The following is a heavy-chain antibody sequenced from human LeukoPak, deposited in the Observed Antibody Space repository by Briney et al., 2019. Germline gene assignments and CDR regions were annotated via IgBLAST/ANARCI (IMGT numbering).Heavy chain of an antibody. Sequence: PSETLSLTCTVSGGSIINSNNYFWGWIRQPPGKGLEWIGSVHHGGSTSYKPSLKSRITVSVDTSKNQFSLKLSSLTAADTAVYYCARRGDGYSYDYWGQGTLVTVSS. V-gene: IGHV4-39*01. CDR2: VHHGGST. CDR3: ARRGDGYSYDY. CDR1: GGSIINSNNYF. D-gene: IGHD5-18*01. J-gene: IGHJ4*02.